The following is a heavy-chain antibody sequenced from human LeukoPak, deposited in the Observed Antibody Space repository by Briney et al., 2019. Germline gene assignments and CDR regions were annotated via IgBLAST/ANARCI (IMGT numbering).Heavy chain of an antibody. CDR1: GGTFSSYA. Sequence: SVKVSCMASGGTFSSYAISWVRQAPGQGLEWMGGIIPIFGTANYAQKFQGRVTITADESTSTAYMELSSLRSEDTAVYYCARTKAGTAFKYNWFDPWGQGTLVTVSS. CDR2: IIPIFGTA. CDR3: ARTKAGTAFKYNWFDP. J-gene: IGHJ5*02. D-gene: IGHD5-18*01. V-gene: IGHV1-69*01.